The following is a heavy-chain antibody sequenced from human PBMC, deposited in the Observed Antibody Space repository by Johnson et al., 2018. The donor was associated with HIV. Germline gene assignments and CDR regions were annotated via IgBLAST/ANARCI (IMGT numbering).Heavy chain of an antibody. CDR2: LKSKVDGATT. Sequence: VQLVESGGGLVQPGRSLRLSCAVAGVSFNNAWMSWLRQVPGKGLEWVGRLKSKVDGATTDYAVPVKGRFSISGNDSQNTLYLEMTDLRTEDTAVYYCATHGALISGVDAFDSWGQGTMVTVSS. CDR3: ATHGALISGVDAFDS. J-gene: IGHJ3*02. D-gene: IGHD2-8*01. V-gene: IGHV3-15*01. CDR1: GVSFNNAW.